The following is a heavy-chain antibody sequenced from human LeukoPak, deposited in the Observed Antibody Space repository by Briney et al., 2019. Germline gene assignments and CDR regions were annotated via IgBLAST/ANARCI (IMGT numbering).Heavy chain of an antibody. CDR2: FDPEDGET. CDR3: ATSIVGPTTDAFDI. D-gene: IGHD1-26*01. V-gene: IGHV1-24*01. Sequence: ASVKVSCXVSGYTLTELSMHWVRQAHGKGLEWMAGFDPEDGETIYAQKFQGRVTMTEDTSTDTAYMELSSLRSEDTAVYYCATSIVGPTTDAFDIWGQGTMVTVSS. CDR1: GYTLTELS. J-gene: IGHJ3*02.